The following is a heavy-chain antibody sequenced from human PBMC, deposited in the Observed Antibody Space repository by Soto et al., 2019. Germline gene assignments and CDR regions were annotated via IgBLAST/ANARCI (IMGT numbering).Heavy chain of an antibody. Sequence: QVQLVHSGAEVKKPGSSVKVSCKASGDTFSFYTINWVRQAPGLGLEWVGRINPILSMSNYAQKFQGRITMTAAKSTSTADMKLISSSSEDTAIYYCATPYASGYRAFDYWGQGALVTVSS. CDR3: ATPYASGYRAFDY. CDR2: INPILSMS. D-gene: IGHD3-10*01. V-gene: IGHV1-69*02. J-gene: IGHJ4*02. CDR1: GDTFSFYT.